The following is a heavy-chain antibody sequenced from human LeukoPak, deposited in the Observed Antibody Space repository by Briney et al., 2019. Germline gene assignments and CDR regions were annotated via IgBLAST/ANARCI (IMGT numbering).Heavy chain of an antibody. D-gene: IGHD3-10*01. V-gene: IGHV3-53*01. J-gene: IGHJ5*02. CDR1: GFNVSNNY. CDR2: IYSGGTT. Sequence: GGSLRLSCAASGFNVSNNYMSWVRQAPGRGLEWVSVIYSGGTTYYADSVKGRFTISRDNSRNTLYLQMNSLRAEDTAVYYCARWVRENWFNPWGQGTLVTVSS. CDR3: ARWVRENWFNP.